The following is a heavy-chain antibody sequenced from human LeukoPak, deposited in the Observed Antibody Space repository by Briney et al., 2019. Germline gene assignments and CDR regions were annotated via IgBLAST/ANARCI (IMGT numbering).Heavy chain of an antibody. CDR3: ARATSLGQQPDAFDI. Sequence: GGSLRLSCAASGFTFSSYSMNWVRQAPGKGLEWVSSISSSSSYIYYADSVKGRFTISRDNAKNSLYLQMNSLRAEDTAVYYCARATSLGQQPDAFDIWGQGTMVTVSS. J-gene: IGHJ3*02. CDR2: ISSSSSYI. V-gene: IGHV3-21*01. D-gene: IGHD6-13*01. CDR1: GFTFSSYS.